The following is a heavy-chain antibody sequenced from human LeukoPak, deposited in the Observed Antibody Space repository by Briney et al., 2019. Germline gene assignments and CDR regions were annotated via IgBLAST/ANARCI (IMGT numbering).Heavy chain of an antibody. Sequence: SETLSLTCTVSGGSISSYYWSWIRQPPGKGLEWIGYIYYSGSTNYNPSLKSRVTISVDTSKNQFSLKLSSVTAADTAVYYCARDLDYYERIGPDAFGIWGQGTMVTVSS. J-gene: IGHJ3*02. CDR1: GGSISSYY. CDR2: IYYSGST. D-gene: IGHD3-22*01. CDR3: ARDLDYYERIGPDAFGI. V-gene: IGHV4-59*12.